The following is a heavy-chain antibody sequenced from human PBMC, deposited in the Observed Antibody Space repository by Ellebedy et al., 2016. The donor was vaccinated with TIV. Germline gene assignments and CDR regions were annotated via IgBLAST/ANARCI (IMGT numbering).Heavy chain of an antibody. V-gene: IGHV1-18*01. CDR3: ARSRLGGGHWYFDF. J-gene: IGHJ2*01. Sequence: ASVKVSXKVSGYTFTRYGMSCVRQAPGQGLEWMGWIAVYNGHTKYAQKFQDRVVMTTETATSTVYMELRSLRSDDTAVYYCARSRLGGGHWYFDFWGRGTLVTVSS. D-gene: IGHD3-10*01. CDR1: GYTFTRYG. CDR2: IAVYNGHT.